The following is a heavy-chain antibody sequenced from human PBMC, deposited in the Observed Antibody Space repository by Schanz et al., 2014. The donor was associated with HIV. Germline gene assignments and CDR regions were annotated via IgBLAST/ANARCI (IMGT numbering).Heavy chain of an antibody. CDR2: INHSGST. V-gene: IGHV4-34*02. CDR3: ARGVRRDCRTPDCNTGWFDP. J-gene: IGHJ5*02. CDR1: GGSFSGYY. D-gene: IGHD2-15*01. Sequence: QVHLQQWGAGLLKPSETLSLTCAVYGGSFSGYYWSWIRQPPGKGLEWIGEINHSGSTNYSPSLRGRVTIPVDASKRQFSLNLASVTAADTAVYYCARGVRRDCRTPDCNTGWFDPWGQGTLVTVSS.